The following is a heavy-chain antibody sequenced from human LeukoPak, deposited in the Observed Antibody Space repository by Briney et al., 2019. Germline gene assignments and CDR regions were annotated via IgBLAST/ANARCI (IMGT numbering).Heavy chain of an antibody. Sequence: ASVTVSCKASGYTFTDSYIHWVRQAPGQGLEWMGRINPNSGDPNYPQNFQGRVTMTRDTSISTAYMGMSSLTSDDTAVYYCARSAGHCNNGVCFTDYYIDVWGTGTTVTVSS. J-gene: IGHJ6*03. V-gene: IGHV1-2*06. CDR2: INPNSGDP. CDR1: GYTFTDSY. D-gene: IGHD2-8*01. CDR3: ARSAGHCNNGVCFTDYYIDV.